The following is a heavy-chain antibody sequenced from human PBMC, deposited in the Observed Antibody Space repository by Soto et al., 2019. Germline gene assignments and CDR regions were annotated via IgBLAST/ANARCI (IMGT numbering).Heavy chain of an antibody. CDR2: INWEDDK. Sequence: SGPTRVNPTQTLTLTCTFSGFALSTSGMCVSWIRQPPGKALEWLALINWEDDKYYSTSLKTRLTISKDTSKNQVVLTMTNMDPVDTATYYCARINGDLNAFDIWGQGTMVTVSS. D-gene: IGHD3-10*01. J-gene: IGHJ3*02. CDR3: ARINGDLNAFDI. V-gene: IGHV2-70*01. CDR1: GFALSTSGMC.